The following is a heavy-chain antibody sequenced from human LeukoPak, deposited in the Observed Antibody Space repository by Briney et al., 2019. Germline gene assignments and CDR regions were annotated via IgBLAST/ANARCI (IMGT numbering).Heavy chain of an antibody. CDR2: IYCSGGT. J-gene: IGHJ6*03. CDR3: ARGIVVVVAATHYYYYYMDV. V-gene: IGHV4-59*01. Sequence: SETLSLTCTVSCGSISSYYWSWIRQPPGKGLEWIGYIYCSGGTNYNPSLKSRVTISVDTSKNQFSLKLSSVTAADTAVYYCARGIVVVVAATHYYYYYMDVWGKGTTVTVSS. D-gene: IGHD2-15*01. CDR1: CGSISSYY.